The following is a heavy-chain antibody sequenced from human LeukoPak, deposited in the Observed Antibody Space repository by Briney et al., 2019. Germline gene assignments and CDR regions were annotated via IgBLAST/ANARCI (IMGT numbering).Heavy chain of an antibody. CDR1: GGSISSYY. J-gene: IGHJ3*02. Sequence: SETLSLTCTVSGGSISSYYWSWIRQPPGKGLEWIGYIYYSGSTNYNPSLKSRVTISVDTSKNQFSLKLSSVTAADTGVYYCARDHRNPVFGAFDIWGQGTMVTVSS. D-gene: IGHD3-10*01. V-gene: IGHV4-59*01. CDR2: IYYSGST. CDR3: ARDHRNPVFGAFDI.